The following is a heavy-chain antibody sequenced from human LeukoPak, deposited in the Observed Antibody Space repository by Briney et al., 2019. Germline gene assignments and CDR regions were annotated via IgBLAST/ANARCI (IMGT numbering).Heavy chain of an antibody. J-gene: IGHJ4*02. D-gene: IGHD3-3*01. CDR2: FDPEDGET. V-gene: IGHV1-24*01. Sequence: GTSVKVSCKVSGYTLTELSMHWVRQAPGKGLEWMGGFDPEDGETIYAQKFQGRVTMTEDTSTDTAYMELSSLRSEDTAVYYCATSRDFWSGYNIWGQGTLVTVSS. CDR3: ATSRDFWSGYNI. CDR1: GYTLTELS.